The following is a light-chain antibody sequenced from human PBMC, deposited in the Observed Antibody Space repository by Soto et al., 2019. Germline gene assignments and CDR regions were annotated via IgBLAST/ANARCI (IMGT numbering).Light chain of an antibody. CDR1: RSLSSSS. CDR2: GAS. CDR3: EQHVNSVYI. V-gene: IGKV3-20*01. J-gene: IGKJ2*01. Sequence: EIVLTQSPGALSLSPGERAALSCRASRSLSSSSLAWYQQKPGQAPRLLTYGASNRATGVPDRFSGSYSGTDFSLTITRLEPEDFAVYYCEQHVNSVYIFGQGTKVDIK.